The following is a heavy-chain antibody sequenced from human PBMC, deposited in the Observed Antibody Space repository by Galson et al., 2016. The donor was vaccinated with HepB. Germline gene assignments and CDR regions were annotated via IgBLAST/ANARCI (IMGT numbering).Heavy chain of an antibody. CDR1: GYTFTNFG. CDR3: ARGEAAAVNWYFDL. D-gene: IGHD6-13*01. Sequence: SVKVSCKASGYTFTNFGIGWVRQAPGQGLEWMGWISAYNGNTTYAPKFQGRVTMTRDPSTSTAYMGLRSLRSDDTAVYYCARGEAAAVNWYFDLWGRGTLVTVSS. CDR2: ISAYNGNT. J-gene: IGHJ2*01. V-gene: IGHV1-18*01.